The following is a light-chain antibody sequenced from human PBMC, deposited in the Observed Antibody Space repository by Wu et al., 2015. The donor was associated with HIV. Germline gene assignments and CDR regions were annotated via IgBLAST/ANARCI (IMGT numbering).Light chain of an antibody. J-gene: IGKJ1*01. V-gene: IGKV1-5*03. CDR2: KAS. CDR1: QSITTR. CDR3: QQYNSYSWT. Sequence: DIQMTQSPSTLSASVGDRVTITCRASQSITTRLAWYQQKPGKAPKLLIYKASILENGVPSRFSGSGSGTEFTLTVSSLQPDDFATYYCQQYNSYSWTFGQGTKVEIK.